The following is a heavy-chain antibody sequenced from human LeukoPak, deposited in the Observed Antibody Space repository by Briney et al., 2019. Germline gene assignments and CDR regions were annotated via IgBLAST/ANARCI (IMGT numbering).Heavy chain of an antibody. Sequence: SETLSLTCTVSGGSISSYYWSWIRQPAGKGLEWIGRIYTSGSTNYNPSLKSRVTMSVDTSKNQFSLKLSSVTAADTAVYYCATYCSSTSCYLPSFDYWGQGTLVTVSS. D-gene: IGHD2-2*01. J-gene: IGHJ4*02. CDR2: IYTSGST. CDR1: GGSISSYY. CDR3: ATYCSSTSCYLPSFDY. V-gene: IGHV4-4*07.